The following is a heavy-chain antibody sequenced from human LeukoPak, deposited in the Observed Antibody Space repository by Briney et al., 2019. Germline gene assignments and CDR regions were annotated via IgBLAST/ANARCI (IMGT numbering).Heavy chain of an antibody. J-gene: IGHJ4*02. Sequence: GGSLRLSCAASGFTFSSFAMTWVRQAPGKGLEWVSSIVGSSSTYYADSLKGRFTISRDNAKNSLYLQMNSLRAEDTAVYYCARIGAGSSRDYWGQGTLVTVSS. CDR1: GFTFSSFA. CDR3: ARIGAGSSRDY. V-gene: IGHV3-21*01. D-gene: IGHD6-13*01. CDR2: IVGSSST.